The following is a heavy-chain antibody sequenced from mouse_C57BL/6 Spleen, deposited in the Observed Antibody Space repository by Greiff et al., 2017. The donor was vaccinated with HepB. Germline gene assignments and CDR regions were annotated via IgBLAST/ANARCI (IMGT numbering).Heavy chain of an antibody. Sequence: EVHLVESGPGLVKPSQSLSLTCSVTGYSITSGYYWNWIRQFPGNKLEWMGYISYDGSNNYNPSLKNRISITRDTSKNQFFLKLNSVTTEDTATYYCARAGHYDYDVKELAYWGQGTLVTVSA. CDR3: ARAGHYDYDVKELAY. V-gene: IGHV3-6*01. D-gene: IGHD2-4*01. J-gene: IGHJ3*01. CDR1: GYSITSGYY. CDR2: ISYDGSN.